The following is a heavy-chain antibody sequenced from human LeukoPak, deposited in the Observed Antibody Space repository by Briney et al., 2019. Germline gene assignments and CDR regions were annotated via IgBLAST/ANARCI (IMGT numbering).Heavy chain of an antibody. J-gene: IGHJ6*03. CDR3: AKNRGMVTPSYYYYYMDV. CDR1: GFTFSSYA. D-gene: IGHD5-18*01. CDR2: ISGSGSST. V-gene: IGHV3-23*01. Sequence: GGSLRLSCAASGFTFSSYAMSWVRQAPGKGLEWVSAISGSGSSTYYADSVKGRFTISRDNSKNTLYLQMNSLRAEDTAVYYCAKNRGMVTPSYYYYYMDVWGKGTTVTVSS.